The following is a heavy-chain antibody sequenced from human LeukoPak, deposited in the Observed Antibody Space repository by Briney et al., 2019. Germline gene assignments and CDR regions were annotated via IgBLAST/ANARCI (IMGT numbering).Heavy chain of an antibody. V-gene: IGHV1-2*02. CDR1: GYTFTGYY. CDR2: INPNRGGT. CDR3: ASSFAWYAVVPAKGGFDY. Sequence: ASLRVSFTPSGYTFTGYYLYWVRQTPRQGREWMGWINPNRGGTNYVHKFQGRVTMTTDTPINTDYMERSGLRAVDTAGYYFASSFAWYAVVPAKGGFDYWGEGTLVTVSS. D-gene: IGHD2-21*02. J-gene: IGHJ4*02.